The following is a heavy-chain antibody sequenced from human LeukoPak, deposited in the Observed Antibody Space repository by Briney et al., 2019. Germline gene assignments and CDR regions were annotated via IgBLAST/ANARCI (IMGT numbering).Heavy chain of an antibody. CDR1: GFAFDDCA. CDR3: AKGWELLSAFDS. CDR2: ISRNSGSV. D-gene: IGHD1-26*01. V-gene: IGHV3-9*01. J-gene: IGHJ4*02. Sequence: GRSLRLSCAGTGFAFDDCAMHWVRQAPGKGLEWVSGISRNSGSVGYADSVKGRFTISRDNGKKSLYLQMNSLRSEDTALYYCAKGWELLSAFDSWGQGTLVTVSS.